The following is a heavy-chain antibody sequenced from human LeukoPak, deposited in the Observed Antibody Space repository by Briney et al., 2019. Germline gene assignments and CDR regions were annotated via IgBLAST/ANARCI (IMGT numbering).Heavy chain of an antibody. V-gene: IGHV4-59*08. Sequence: SETLSLTCTVSGGSISSYYWSWIRQPPGKGLEWIGSMYYSGSTNYKPSLKSRLTISVDTSKNQFSLKLTSVTAADTAVYYCARHDYYGSLNWFDPWGQGTLITVSS. CDR1: GGSISSYY. J-gene: IGHJ5*02. CDR2: MYYSGST. D-gene: IGHD3-10*01. CDR3: ARHDYYGSLNWFDP.